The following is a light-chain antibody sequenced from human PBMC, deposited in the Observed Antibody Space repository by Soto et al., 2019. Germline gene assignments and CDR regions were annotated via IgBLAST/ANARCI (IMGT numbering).Light chain of an antibody. CDR3: SSYTSSTTSV. CDR2: EVS. Sequence: QPALTQPASVSGSPGQSITISCTGTSSDVGGYNYVSWYQQHPGKAPKLMIYEVSNRPSGVSNRFSGSKSGNTASLTISGRQAEDEADYYCSSYTSSTTSVFGTGTKLTVL. J-gene: IGLJ1*01. V-gene: IGLV2-14*01. CDR1: SSDVGGYNY.